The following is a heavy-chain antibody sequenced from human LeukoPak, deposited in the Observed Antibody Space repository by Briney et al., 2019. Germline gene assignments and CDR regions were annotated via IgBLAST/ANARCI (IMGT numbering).Heavy chain of an antibody. CDR2: ISGSSTYI. V-gene: IGHV3-21*01. D-gene: IGHD1-26*01. CDR3: ARDKRGANWFDP. J-gene: IGHJ5*02. CDR1: GFTFSTYT. Sequence: SGRSLRPSCSASGFTFSTYTMNWVRQAPGKGLEWVSSISGSSTYIYYADSVKGRCTISRDNAKNSLYLQMNSLRAEDTAVYYCARDKRGANWFDPWGQGTLVSVSS.